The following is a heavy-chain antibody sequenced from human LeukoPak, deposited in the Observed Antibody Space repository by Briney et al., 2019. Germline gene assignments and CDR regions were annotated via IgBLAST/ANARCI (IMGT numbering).Heavy chain of an antibody. J-gene: IGHJ5*02. V-gene: IGHV1-46*01. Sequence: ASVKVSCKASGYTFTSYYIHWVRQAPGQGLEWMGIINPSGGSTSYAQKFQGRVTMTRDMSTSTDYMELISLRSEDTAVYYCARDNSVGDTAWWFDPWGQGTLVTVSS. CDR2: INPSGGST. D-gene: IGHD1-26*01. CDR3: ARDNSVGDTAWWFDP. CDR1: GYTFTSYY.